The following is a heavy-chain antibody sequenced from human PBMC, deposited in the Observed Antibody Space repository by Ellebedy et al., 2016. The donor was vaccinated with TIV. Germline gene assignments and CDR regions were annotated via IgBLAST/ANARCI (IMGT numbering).Heavy chain of an antibody. D-gene: IGHD6-13*01. CDR3: ARALRVAAAGTPAY. V-gene: IGHV1-3*01. J-gene: IGHJ4*02. Sequence: ASVKVSCXASGYFFTTYALQWVRQPPGQNLEWIGWINPGNGYTYSSQKFQGRLTFTRDISASTAYMELSSLTSEDTAIYYCARALRVAAAGTPAYWGQGTVVTVSS. CDR2: INPGNGYT. CDR1: GYFFTTYA.